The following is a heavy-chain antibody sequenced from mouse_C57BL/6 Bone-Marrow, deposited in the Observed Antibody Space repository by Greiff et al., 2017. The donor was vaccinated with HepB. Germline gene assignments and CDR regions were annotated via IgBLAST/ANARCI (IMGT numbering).Heavy chain of an antibody. D-gene: IGHD1-1*01. J-gene: IGHJ2*01. CDR3: ARRGYYGSRENYFDY. CDR1: GYAFSSSW. Sequence: VQLQQSGPELVKPGASVKISCKASGYAFSSSWMNWVKQRPGKGLEWIGRIYPGDGDTNYNGKFKGKATLTADKSSSTAYMQLSSLTSEDSAVYFCARRGYYGSRENYFDYWGQGTTLTVSS. CDR2: IYPGDGDT. V-gene: IGHV1-82*01.